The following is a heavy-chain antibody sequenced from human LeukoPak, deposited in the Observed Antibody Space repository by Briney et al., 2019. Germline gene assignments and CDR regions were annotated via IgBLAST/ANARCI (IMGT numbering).Heavy chain of an antibody. Sequence: SETLSLTCAVYGVSFSGYYWSWIRQPPGKGLEWIGEINHSGSTNYNPSLKSRVTISVDTSKNQFSLKLSSVTAADTAVYYCARGGDYDILTQDWFDPWGQGTLVTVSS. CDR3: ARGGDYDILTQDWFDP. CDR2: INHSGST. CDR1: GVSFSGYY. J-gene: IGHJ5*02. D-gene: IGHD3-9*01. V-gene: IGHV4-34*01.